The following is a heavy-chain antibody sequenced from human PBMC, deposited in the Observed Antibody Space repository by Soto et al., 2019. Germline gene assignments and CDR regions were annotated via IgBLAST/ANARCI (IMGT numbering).Heavy chain of an antibody. V-gene: IGHV1-46*01. CDR2: INPSGGST. D-gene: IGHD3-10*01. J-gene: IGHJ4*02. Sequence: ASVKVSCKASGYTFTSYYMHWVRQAPGQGLEWMGIINPSGGSTSYAQKFQGRVTMTRDTSTSTVYMELSSLRSEDTAVYYCAKHGGRGVIRGGIGYWGQGTLVTVSS. CDR1: GYTFTSYY. CDR3: AKHGGRGVIRGGIGY.